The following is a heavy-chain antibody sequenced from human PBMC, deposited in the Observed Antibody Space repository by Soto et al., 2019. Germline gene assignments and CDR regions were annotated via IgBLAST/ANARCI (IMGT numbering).Heavy chain of an antibody. CDR1: GFTFSGSA. V-gene: IGHV3-73*01. Sequence: EVQLVESGGGLVQPGGSLKLSCAASGFTFSGSAMHWVRQASGKGLEWVGRIRSKANSYATAYAASVKGRFTISRDDSKNTASLQMNSLKTEDTAVYYCTRLHTDACDYWGQGTLVTVSS. CDR2: IRSKANSYAT. D-gene: IGHD2-2*01. J-gene: IGHJ4*02. CDR3: TRLHTDACDY.